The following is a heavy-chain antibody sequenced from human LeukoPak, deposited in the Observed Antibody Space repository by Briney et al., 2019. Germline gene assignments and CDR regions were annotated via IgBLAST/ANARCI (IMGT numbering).Heavy chain of an antibody. CDR2: ISSSSDYT. CDR1: GFTFSDYY. CDR3: ARTSGSYYPIDY. D-gene: IGHD1-26*01. V-gene: IGHV3-11*03. Sequence: GGSLRLSCAASGFTFSDYYMSWIRQAPGKGLEWVSYISSSSDYTKYADSVKGRFTISRDSAKNSLYLQMNSLRAEDTAVYYCARTSGSYYPIDYWGQGTLVTVSS. J-gene: IGHJ4*02.